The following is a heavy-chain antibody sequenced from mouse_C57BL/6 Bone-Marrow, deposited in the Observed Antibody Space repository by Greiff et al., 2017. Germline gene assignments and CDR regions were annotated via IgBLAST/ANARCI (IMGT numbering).Heavy chain of an antibody. V-gene: IGHV1-64*01. J-gene: IGHJ2*01. CDR2: IHPNSGST. CDR3: ARLENGNYYFDY. D-gene: IGHD2-1*01. CDR1: GYTFTSYW. Sequence: LQQPGASVKLSCKASGYTFTSYWMHWVKQRPGQGLEWIGMIHPNSGSTNYNEKFKSKATLTVDKSSSTAYMQLSSLTSEDSAVYYCARLENGNYYFDYWGQGTTLTVSS.